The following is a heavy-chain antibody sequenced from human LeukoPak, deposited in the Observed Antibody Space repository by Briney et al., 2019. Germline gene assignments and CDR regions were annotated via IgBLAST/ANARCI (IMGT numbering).Heavy chain of an antibody. V-gene: IGHV1-3*01. J-gene: IGHJ4*02. CDR3: ARGEYVLRYFDWLPMLDY. Sequence: ASVKVSCKASGYTFTSYAMHWVRRAPGQRLEWMGWINAGNGNTKYSQKFQGRVTITRDTSASTAYMELSSLRSEDTAVYYCARGEYVLRYFDWLPMLDYWGQGTLVTVSS. D-gene: IGHD3-9*01. CDR2: INAGNGNT. CDR1: GYTFTSYA.